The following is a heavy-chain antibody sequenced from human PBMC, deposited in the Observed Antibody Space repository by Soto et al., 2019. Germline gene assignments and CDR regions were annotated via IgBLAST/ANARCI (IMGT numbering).Heavy chain of an antibody. J-gene: IGHJ4*02. V-gene: IGHV3-23*01. CDR3: ARRGSGSYYDY. CDR2: ISGSGDST. Sequence: EVQLLESGGGLVQPGGSLRLSCAASGFTFSNYAMNWVRQAPVKGLEWVSVISGSGDSTYHADSVKGRSTISRDNSKNTLYLQLNRLRAEDTAVYYCARRGSGSYYDYWGQGTLVTVSS. D-gene: IGHD1-26*01. CDR1: GFTFSNYA.